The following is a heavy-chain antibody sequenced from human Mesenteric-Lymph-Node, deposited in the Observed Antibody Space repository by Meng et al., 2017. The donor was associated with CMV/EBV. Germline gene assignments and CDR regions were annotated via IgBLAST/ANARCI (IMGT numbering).Heavy chain of an antibody. V-gene: IGHV3-30*02. D-gene: IGHD5-18*01. J-gene: IGHJ1*01. CDR2: IRYDGSKT. Sequence: GESLKISCVASGFTFSSYGIHWLRQAPGKGLEWVAFIRYDGSKTFYAESVKGRFTISRDDSKNTLFLQMNNLRAEDTAVYYCARALGGYSYGYNYWGQGTLVTVSS. CDR1: GFTFSSYG. CDR3: ARALGGYSYGYNY.